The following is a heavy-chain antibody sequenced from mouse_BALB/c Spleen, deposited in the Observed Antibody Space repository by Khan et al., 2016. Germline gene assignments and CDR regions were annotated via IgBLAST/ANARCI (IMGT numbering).Heavy chain of an antibody. CDR3: ARAWYSMDY. Sequence: QGQLQQSGAELMKPGASVKISCKATGYTFSNYWIEWVKQRPGHGLEWIGEILPGSDRTNYNEKCKGKATFTADTSSNTASMQLSSLTSEYTAVYYCARAWYSMDYWGQGTSVTVSS. CDR2: ILPGSDRT. CDR1: GYTFSNYW. V-gene: IGHV1-9*01. J-gene: IGHJ4*01.